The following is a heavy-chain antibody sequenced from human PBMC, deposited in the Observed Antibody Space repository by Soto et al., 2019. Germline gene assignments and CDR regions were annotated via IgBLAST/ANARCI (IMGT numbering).Heavy chain of an antibody. CDR2: IYPGDSDT. D-gene: IGHD6-6*01. J-gene: IGHJ4*02. CDR1: GYSFPDYW. V-gene: IGHV5-51*01. CDR3: ARHTWDINSSLDF. Sequence: EVQLVQSGAEVKKPGESLKISCKGSGYSFPDYWIVWVRQMPGKGLEWMGIIYPGDSDTRYSPSWGGQVTISADRSINTAYLEWNSLKASDTAMYYCARHTWDINSSLDFWGQGTLVTVSS.